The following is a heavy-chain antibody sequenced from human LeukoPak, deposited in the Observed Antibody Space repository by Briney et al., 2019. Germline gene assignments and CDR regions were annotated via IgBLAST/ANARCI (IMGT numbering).Heavy chain of an antibody. CDR1: GYTFTSYA. Sequence: ASVKVSCTASGYTFTSYAMHWVRQAPGQRLEWMGWINAGNGNTKYSQKFQGRVTTTRDTSASTAYMELSSLRSEDTAVYYCARATMSYYYYYGMDVWGQGTTVTVSS. CDR2: INAGNGNT. CDR3: ARATMSYYYYYGMDV. J-gene: IGHJ6*02. D-gene: IGHD1/OR15-1a*01. V-gene: IGHV1-3*01.